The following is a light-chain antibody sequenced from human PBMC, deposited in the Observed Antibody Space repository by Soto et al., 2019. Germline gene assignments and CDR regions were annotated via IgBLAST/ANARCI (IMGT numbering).Light chain of an antibody. CDR1: QSVGSS. V-gene: IGKV3-15*01. J-gene: IGKJ1*01. CDR2: GAS. CDR3: QQYYNWPPWT. Sequence: EIVMTQSPATLSVSPGEGATLSCRASQSVGSSLAWYQQKPGQAPRLLIHGASTRATGIPARFSGSGSGREFTLTISSLQSEDFAVYYCQQYYNWPPWTFGQGTKVEI.